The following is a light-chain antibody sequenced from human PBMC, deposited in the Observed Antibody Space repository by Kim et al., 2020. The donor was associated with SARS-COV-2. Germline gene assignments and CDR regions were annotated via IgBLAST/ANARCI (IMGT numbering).Light chain of an antibody. J-gene: IGLJ1*01. CDR1: KLGDKY. CDR2: QDS. V-gene: IGLV3-1*01. Sequence: VSPGQTASITCSGDKLGDKYACWYQQKPGQSPVLVIYQDSKRPSGIPERFSGSNSGNTATLTISGTQAMDEADYYCQAWDSSTAVFGTGTKVTVL. CDR3: QAWDSSTAV.